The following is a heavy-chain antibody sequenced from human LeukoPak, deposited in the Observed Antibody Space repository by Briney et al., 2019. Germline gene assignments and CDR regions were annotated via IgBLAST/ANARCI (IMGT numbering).Heavy chain of an antibody. CDR2: IYYDGST. Sequence: PSETLSLTCTVSSDSISSSYWSWIRQPPGEGLEWIGYIYYDGSTNYNPSLKSRVTISLDTSKNQFSLKLTSVTAADTAVYYCARRSHGDWFYFDLWGRGTLVTVSS. CDR1: SDSISSSY. D-gene: IGHD3/OR15-3a*01. CDR3: ARRSHGDWFYFDL. V-gene: IGHV4-59*01. J-gene: IGHJ2*01.